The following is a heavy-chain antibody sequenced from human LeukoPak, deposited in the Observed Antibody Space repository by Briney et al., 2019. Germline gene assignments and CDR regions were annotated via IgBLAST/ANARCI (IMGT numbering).Heavy chain of an antibody. Sequence: SVKVSCKASGGTFSTYYAISWVRQAPGQVLEWMGRIIPIVGTANYAQKFQGRVTMTADKSTGTVYMELSSLRSGDTAVYYCARGITVVRGVIKGGMDVWGQGTTVTVSS. CDR1: GGTFSTYYA. D-gene: IGHD3-10*01. J-gene: IGHJ6*02. CDR2: IIPIVGTA. CDR3: ARGITVVRGVIKGGMDV. V-gene: IGHV1-69*04.